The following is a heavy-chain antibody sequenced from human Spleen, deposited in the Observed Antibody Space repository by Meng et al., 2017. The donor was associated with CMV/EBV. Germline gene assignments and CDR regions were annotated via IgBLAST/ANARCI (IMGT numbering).Heavy chain of an antibody. CDR2: IYYSGST. V-gene: IGHV4-39*07. Sequence: GSPRLSCTVSGGSISSSSYYWGWIRQPPGKGLEWIGSIYYSGSTYYNPSLKSRVTISVDTSKNQFSLKLSSVTAADTAVYYCASWYCSSTSCYSPYYYYGMDVWGQGTTVTVSS. CDR1: GGSISSSSYY. D-gene: IGHD2-2*02. J-gene: IGHJ6*02. CDR3: ASWYCSSTSCYSPYYYYGMDV.